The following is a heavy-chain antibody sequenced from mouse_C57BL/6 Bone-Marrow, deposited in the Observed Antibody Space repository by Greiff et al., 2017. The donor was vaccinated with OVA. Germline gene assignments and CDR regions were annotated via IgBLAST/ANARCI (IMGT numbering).Heavy chain of an antibody. Sequence: QVQLKQSGAELVRPGASVTLSCKASGYTFTDYDMSWVQQTPVHGLEWIGAIDPGTGGTSYNQKFKGQAILTADKSSSTDYMELRSLTSEDSAVYYCTRCYSNYYAMDYWGQGTSVTVSS. J-gene: IGHJ4*01. CDR2: IDPGTGGT. CDR3: TRCYSNYYAMDY. CDR1: GYTFTDYD. V-gene: IGHV1-15*01. D-gene: IGHD2-5*01.